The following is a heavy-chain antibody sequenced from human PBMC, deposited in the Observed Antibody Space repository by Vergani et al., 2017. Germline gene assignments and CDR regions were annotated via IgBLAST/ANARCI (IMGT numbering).Heavy chain of an antibody. CDR2: INPSGGST. J-gene: IGHJ4*02. D-gene: IGHD1-26*01. V-gene: IGHV1-46*01. Sequence: QVQLVQSGAEVKKPGASVKVSCKASGYTFTSYYMHWVRQAPGQGLEWMGIINPSGGSTSYAQKFQGRVTITADESTSTAYMELSSLRSEDTAVYYCARDRDSGSYWRPYYFDYWGQGTLVTVSS. CDR1: GYTFTSYY. CDR3: ARDRDSGSYWRPYYFDY.